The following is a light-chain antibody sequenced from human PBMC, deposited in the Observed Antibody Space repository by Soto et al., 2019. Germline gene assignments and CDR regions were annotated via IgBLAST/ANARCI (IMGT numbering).Light chain of an antibody. J-gene: IGKJ4*01. Sequence: DFRMTQSPSSLSASVGDRVTITCRASQGISNYLAWYQQRPDKVPNLLIYAASTLQSGVPSRFSGSGSGTAFTLTISSLQPEDVATYYCQKYDGVPLTFGGGTKVEIK. CDR2: AAS. V-gene: IGKV1-27*01. CDR1: QGISNY. CDR3: QKYDGVPLT.